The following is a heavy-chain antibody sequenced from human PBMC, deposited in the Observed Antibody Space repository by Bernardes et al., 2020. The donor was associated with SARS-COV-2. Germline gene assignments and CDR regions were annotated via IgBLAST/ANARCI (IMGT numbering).Heavy chain of an antibody. CDR3: ARDLDGPLHSSGWYPFDY. CDR2: IIPIFGTA. D-gene: IGHD6-19*01. Sequence: SVKVSCKASGGTFSSYAISWVRQAPGQGLEWMGRIIPIFGTANYAQKFQGRVTITADESTSTAYMELSSLRSEDTAVYYCARDLDGPLHSSGWYPFDYWGQGTLVTVSS. CDR1: GGTFSSYA. J-gene: IGHJ4*02. V-gene: IGHV1-69*13.